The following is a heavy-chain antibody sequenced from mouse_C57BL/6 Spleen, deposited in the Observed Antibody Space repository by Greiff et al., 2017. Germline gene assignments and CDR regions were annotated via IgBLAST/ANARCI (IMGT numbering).Heavy chain of an antibody. V-gene: IGHV1-80*01. Sequence: QVQLQQSGAELVKPGASVKISCKASGYAFSSYWMNWVKQRPGKGLEWIGQIYPGDGDTNYNGKFKGKATLTAGKTSSTAYMQLSSLTSEDSAVYVCARKFITTVVGYFDYWGQGTTLTVSS. CDR2: IYPGDGDT. CDR1: GYAFSSYW. CDR3: ARKFITTVVGYFDY. D-gene: IGHD1-1*01. J-gene: IGHJ2*01.